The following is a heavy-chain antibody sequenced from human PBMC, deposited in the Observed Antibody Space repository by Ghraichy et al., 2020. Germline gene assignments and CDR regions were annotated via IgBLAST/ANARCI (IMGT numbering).Heavy chain of an antibody. D-gene: IGHD4-17*01. J-gene: IGHJ3*02. CDR1: GGSISSYY. CDR3: ARPSYGNDAFDI. V-gene: IGHV4-4*09. CDR2: IYTSGST. Sequence: SETLSLTCTVSGGSISSYYWSWIRQPPGKGLEWIGYIYTSGSTNYNPSLKSRVTISVDTSKNQFSLKLSSVTAADTAVYYCARPSYGNDAFDIWGQGTMVTVSS.